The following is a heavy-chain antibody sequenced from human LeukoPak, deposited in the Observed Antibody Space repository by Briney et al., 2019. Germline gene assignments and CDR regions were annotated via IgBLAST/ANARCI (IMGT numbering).Heavy chain of an antibody. Sequence: GSSVKVSCKASGDTLNSYAISWVRQAPGQGLEWMGGIIPIFGTANYAQKFQGRVTITADESTSTAYMELSSLRSEDTAVYYRASSPATMTGYSSSWYSLFDYWGQETLVTVSS. CDR2: IIPIFGTA. CDR3: ASSPATMTGYSSSWYSLFDY. CDR1: GDTLNSYA. D-gene: IGHD6-13*01. V-gene: IGHV1-69*01. J-gene: IGHJ4*02.